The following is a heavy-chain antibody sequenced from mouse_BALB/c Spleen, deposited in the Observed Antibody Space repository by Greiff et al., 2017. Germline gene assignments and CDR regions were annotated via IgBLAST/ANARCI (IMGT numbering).Heavy chain of an antibody. CDR1: GYTFSSYW. CDR3: ARGDDCYYLYYAMDY. CDR2: ILPGSGST. D-gene: IGHD2-3*01. Sequence: VQLQQSGAELMKPGASVKISCKATGYTFSSYWIEWVKQRPGHGLEWIGEILPGSGSTNYNEKFKGKATFTADTSSNTAYMQLSSLTSEDSAVYYCARGDDCYYLYYAMDYWGQGTSVTVSS. J-gene: IGHJ4*01. V-gene: IGHV1-9*01.